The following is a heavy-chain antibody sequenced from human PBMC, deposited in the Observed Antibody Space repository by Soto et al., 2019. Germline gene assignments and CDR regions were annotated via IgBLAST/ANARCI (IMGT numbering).Heavy chain of an antibody. CDR1: GFTFSSHG. CDR2: LWFDGSNQ. D-gene: IGHD3-10*01. V-gene: IGHV3-33*01. J-gene: IGHJ6*03. CDR3: ARDGREWFGELYYYMDV. Sequence: QVQLVESGGGVVRPGRSLRLSCAASGFTFSSHGMHWVRQAPGKGLEWVAVLWFDGSNQYYTESVKGRFTISRDNSKNTLYLQMNSLRAEDTAVYYCARDGREWFGELYYYMDVWGKGTTVTVSS.